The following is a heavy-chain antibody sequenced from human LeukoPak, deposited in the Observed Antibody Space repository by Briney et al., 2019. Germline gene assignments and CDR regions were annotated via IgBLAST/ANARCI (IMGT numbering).Heavy chain of an antibody. J-gene: IGHJ4*02. D-gene: IGHD2-15*01. CDR1: GYTFTGYY. CDR2: MNPNSGGT. V-gene: IGHV1-2*02. CDR3: ARVPRYCSGGSCQYFDY. Sequence: GASVKVSFKASGYTFTGYYMHWVRQAPGQGLEWMGWMNPNSGGTNYAQKFQGRVTMTRDTSISTAYMELSRLRSDDTAVYYCARVPRYCSGGSCQYFDYWGQGTLVTVSS.